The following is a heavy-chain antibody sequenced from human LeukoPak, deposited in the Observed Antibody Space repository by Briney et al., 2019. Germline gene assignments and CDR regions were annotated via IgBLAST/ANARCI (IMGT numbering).Heavy chain of an antibody. V-gene: IGHV1-18*01. Sequence: ASVKVSCKASGYTFTNYGVSWVRQAPGQGLEWMGWISTHNGNTNYAQKLQGRVTMTTDTSTSTAYMELGSLRSDDTAVYYCARDLTIAAPGTHGYWGQGTPVTVSS. J-gene: IGHJ4*02. CDR3: ARDLTIAAPGTHGY. CDR2: ISTHNGNT. D-gene: IGHD6-13*01. CDR1: GYTFTNYG.